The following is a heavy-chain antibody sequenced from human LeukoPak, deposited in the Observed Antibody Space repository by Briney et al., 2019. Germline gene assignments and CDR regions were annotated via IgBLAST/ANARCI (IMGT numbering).Heavy chain of an antibody. CDR2: IIPIFGTA. Sequence: SVKVSCKASGGTFSSYAVSWVRQAPGQGLEWVGGIIPIFGTANYAQKFQGRVTITADESTSTAYMELSSLRSEDTAVYYCATPTNYYDSSGYYSFDYWGQGTLVTVSS. J-gene: IGHJ4*02. CDR1: GGTFSSYA. V-gene: IGHV1-69*01. CDR3: ATPTNYYDSSGYYSFDY. D-gene: IGHD3-22*01.